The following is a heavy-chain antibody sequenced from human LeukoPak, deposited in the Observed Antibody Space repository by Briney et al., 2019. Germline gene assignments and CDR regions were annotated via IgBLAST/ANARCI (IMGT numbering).Heavy chain of an antibody. CDR3: ARDSRFLEWFHFDY. D-gene: IGHD3-3*01. Sequence: GGSLRLSCAASGFTVSSNYMSWVRQAPGKGLEWVSSISSSSSYIYYADSVKGRFTISRDNAKNSLYLQMNSLRAEDTAVYYCARDSRFLEWFHFDYWGQGTLVTVSS. V-gene: IGHV3-21*01. CDR1: GFTVSSNY. J-gene: IGHJ4*02. CDR2: ISSSSSYI.